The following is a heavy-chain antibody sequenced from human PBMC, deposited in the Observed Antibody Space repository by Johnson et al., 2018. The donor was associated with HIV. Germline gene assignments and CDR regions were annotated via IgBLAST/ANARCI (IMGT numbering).Heavy chain of an antibody. V-gene: IGHV3-20*04. CDR3: ARVSMLFIAADAFDI. D-gene: IGHD2-21*01. Sequence: EQLVESGGGVVRPGGSLRLSCAASGFTFDDHGMSWVRQAPGKGLEWVSGINWTGGRTGYADSVKGLFTISRDNAKKSMYLQMNSLRAEDTAVYYCARVSMLFIAADAFDIWGQGTMVTVSS. CDR1: GFTFDDHG. CDR2: INWTGGRT. J-gene: IGHJ3*02.